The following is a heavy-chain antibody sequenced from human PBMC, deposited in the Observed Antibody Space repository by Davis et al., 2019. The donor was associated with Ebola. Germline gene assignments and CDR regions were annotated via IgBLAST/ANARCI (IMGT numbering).Heavy chain of an antibody. J-gene: IGHJ4*02. CDR2: ISGSSRTI. CDR1: GFTFSSYA. V-gene: IGHV3-48*02. D-gene: IGHD6-19*01. CDR3: ARDRSSGWYPDY. Sequence: PGGSLRLSCAASGFTFSSYAMSWVRQAPGKGLEWVSYISGSSRTIYYADSVKGRFTISRDNAKNSLFLQMNSLKDEDTAVYYCARDRSSGWYPDYWGQGTLVTVSS.